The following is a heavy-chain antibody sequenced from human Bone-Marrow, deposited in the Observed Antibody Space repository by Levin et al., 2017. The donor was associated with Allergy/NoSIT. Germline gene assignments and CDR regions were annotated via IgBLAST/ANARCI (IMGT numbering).Heavy chain of an antibody. V-gene: IGHV3-15*01. Sequence: GGSLRLSCAASGFTFNKAWMTWVRQAPGKGLEWVGRIKSKSDDGTINYGAPVKGRFTISRDDSRNTLFLQMNSLRTEDTGVYFCTTHYGSGSYYNGPFDYWGQGILVTVSS. CDR3: TTHYGSGSYYNGPFDY. CDR1: GFTFNKAW. J-gene: IGHJ4*02. CDR2: IKSKSDDGTI. D-gene: IGHD3-10*01.